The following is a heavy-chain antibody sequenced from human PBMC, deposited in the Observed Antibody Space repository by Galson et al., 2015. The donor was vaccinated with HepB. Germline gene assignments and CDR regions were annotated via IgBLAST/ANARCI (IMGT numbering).Heavy chain of an antibody. D-gene: IGHD4-17*01. V-gene: IGHV3-69-1*02. J-gene: IGHJ4*02. Sequence: SLRLSCAASGFAFRNYDMNWVRQGPGKGLEWVSYISYGTTIYYADSVKGRFIISRDNVKNSLYLQMNSLRADDTAIYYCARAAVSPALWGQGTLVTVSS. CDR1: GFAFRNYD. CDR2: ISYGTTI. CDR3: ARAAVSPAL.